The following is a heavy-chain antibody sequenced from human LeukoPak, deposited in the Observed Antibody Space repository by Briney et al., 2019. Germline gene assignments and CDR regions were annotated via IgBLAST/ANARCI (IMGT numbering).Heavy chain of an antibody. CDR1: GGSFSGYY. J-gene: IGHJ4*02. CDR3: ARFGSGWHYFDY. D-gene: IGHD6-19*01. V-gene: IGHV4-34*01. Sequence: PSETLSLTCAVYGGSFSGYYWSWIRQPPGKGLEWIGEINHSGSTNYNPSLKSRVTISVDTSKNQFSLKLSSVTAADTAVYYRARFGSGWHYFDYWGQGTLVTVSS. CDR2: INHSGST.